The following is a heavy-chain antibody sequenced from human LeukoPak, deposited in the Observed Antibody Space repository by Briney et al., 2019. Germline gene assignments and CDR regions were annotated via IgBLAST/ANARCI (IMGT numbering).Heavy chain of an antibody. V-gene: IGHV3-7*01. CDR3: AREGPNYYYYMDV. Sequence: GGSLRLSCAASGFTFSSYWMNWVRQAPGKGLECVANIKPDGSEKYYVDSLKGRFTISRDNAKNSLYLQMNSLRAEDTAVYYCAREGPNYYYYMDVWGKGTTVTISS. CDR1: GFTFSSYW. J-gene: IGHJ6*03. CDR2: IKPDGSEK.